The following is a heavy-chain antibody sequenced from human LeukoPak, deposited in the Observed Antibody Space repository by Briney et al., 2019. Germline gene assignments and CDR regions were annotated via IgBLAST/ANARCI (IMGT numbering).Heavy chain of an antibody. J-gene: IGHJ4*02. CDR3: ARIKEVLRYFDWLQPFDY. CDR1: GGSISSSSYY. CDR2: IYYSGST. Sequence: SETLSLTCTVSGGSISSSSYYWGWIRQPPGKGLEWIGSIYYSGSTYYNPSLKNRVTISVGTSKNQFSLKLSSVTAADTAVYYCARIKEVLRYFDWLQPFDYWGQGTLVTVSS. V-gene: IGHV4-39*01. D-gene: IGHD3-9*01.